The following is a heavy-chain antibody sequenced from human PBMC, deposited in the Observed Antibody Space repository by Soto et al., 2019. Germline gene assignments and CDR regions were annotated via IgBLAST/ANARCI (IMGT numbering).Heavy chain of an antibody. CDR2: IKQDGSEK. V-gene: IGHV3-7*05. J-gene: IGHJ4*02. D-gene: IGHD3-3*01. CDR1: GFTFSSYW. CDR3: ARGGVYDFWSGYYGRLGSLFDY. Sequence: GGSLRLSCAASGFTFSSYWMSWVRQAPGKGLEWVANIKQDGSEKYYVDSVKGRFTISRDNAKNSLYLQMNSLRAEDTAVYYCARGGVYDFWSGYYGRLGSLFDYWGQGTLVTVSS.